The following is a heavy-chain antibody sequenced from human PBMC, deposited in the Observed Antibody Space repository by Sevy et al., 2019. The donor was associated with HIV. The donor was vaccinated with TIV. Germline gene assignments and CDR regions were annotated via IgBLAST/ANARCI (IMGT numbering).Heavy chain of an antibody. Sequence: GGSQRLSCAASGFTFSGYAMHWVRQAPGKGLEWVAVISFDGSNKYYADSVKGRFTISRDNSKNTLYLQMNSLRVEDTAVYYCARGRGGVVAGTGYFDYWGQGTLVTVSS. J-gene: IGHJ4*02. CDR1: GFTFSGYA. CDR2: ISFDGSNK. CDR3: ARGRGGVVAGTGYFDY. V-gene: IGHV3-30-3*01. D-gene: IGHD6-19*01.